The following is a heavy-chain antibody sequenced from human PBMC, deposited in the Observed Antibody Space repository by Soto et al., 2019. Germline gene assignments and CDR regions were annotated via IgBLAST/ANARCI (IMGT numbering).Heavy chain of an antibody. CDR3: ATLYDSSGYFLDY. CDR1: GGSVSSGSYY. Sequence: PSETLSLTCTVSGGSVSSGSYYWSWIWQPPGKGLEWIGYIYYSGSTNYNPSLKSRVTISVDTSKNQFSLKLSSVTAADTAVYYCATLYDSSGYFLDYWGQGTLVTVSS. J-gene: IGHJ4*02. D-gene: IGHD3-22*01. CDR2: IYYSGST. V-gene: IGHV4-61*01.